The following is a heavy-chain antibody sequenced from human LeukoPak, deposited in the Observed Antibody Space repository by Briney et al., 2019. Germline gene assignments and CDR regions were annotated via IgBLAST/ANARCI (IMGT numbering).Heavy chain of an antibody. D-gene: IGHD3-3*01. J-gene: IGHJ4*02. CDR2: INPSGGST. V-gene: IGHV1-46*01. CDR1: GYTFTSYY. CDR3: ARDRRYDFWSGTLGKFGY. Sequence: ASVKVSCKASGYTFTSYYMHWVRQAPGQGLEWMGIINPSGGSTSYAQKFQGRVTMTRDTSTSTVYMELSSLRSEDTAVYYCARDRRYDFWSGTLGKFGYWGQGTLVPVSS.